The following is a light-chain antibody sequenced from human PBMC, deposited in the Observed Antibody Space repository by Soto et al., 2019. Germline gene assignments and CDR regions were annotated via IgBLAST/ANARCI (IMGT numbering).Light chain of an antibody. CDR2: WAS. Sequence: DIMVTQSPDSLAVSLGERATINCKSSQSVLDSSNNKNYLAWYQQKPGQPPKLLIYWASTRESGVSDRFSGSGSGTDFTLTISSLQTEDVAVYYCQQYYSTPWTFGQGTKVEIK. CDR1: QSVLDSSNNKNY. V-gene: IGKV4-1*01. J-gene: IGKJ1*01. CDR3: QQYYSTPWT.